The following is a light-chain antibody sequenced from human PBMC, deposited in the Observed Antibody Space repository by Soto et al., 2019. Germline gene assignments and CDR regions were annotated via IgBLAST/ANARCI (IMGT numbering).Light chain of an antibody. CDR1: QSVSSN. V-gene: IGKV3-15*01. CDR3: QQYNNWTRT. CDR2: GAS. Sequence: EIVMTQSPATLSVSQGERATISCRASQSVSSNLAWYQQKPGQAPRLLIYGASTRATGIPARFSGSGSGTEFTLTISSLQSEDFAVYYCQQYNNWTRTFCQGTKGDNK. J-gene: IGKJ1*01.